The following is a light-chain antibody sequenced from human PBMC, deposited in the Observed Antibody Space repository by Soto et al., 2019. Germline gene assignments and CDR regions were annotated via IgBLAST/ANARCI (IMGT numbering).Light chain of an antibody. V-gene: IGLV2-14*01. CDR3: SSYTSSSTRV. CDR1: SSDVGGYNY. J-gene: IGLJ1*01. Sequence: QSVLTQPASVSVSPGQSITMSCTGTSSDVGGYNYVSWYQQHPGKAPKLMIYEVSNRPSGVSNRFSGSKSGNTASLTISGLQAEDEADYYCSSYTSSSTRVFGTGTKVTVL. CDR2: EVS.